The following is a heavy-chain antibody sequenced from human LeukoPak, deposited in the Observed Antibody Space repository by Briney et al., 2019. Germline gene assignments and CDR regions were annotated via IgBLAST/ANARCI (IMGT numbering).Heavy chain of an antibody. CDR2: IIPILGIA. CDR3: ARERPPGDSSNWFLEGYFDI. J-gene: IGHJ4*02. D-gene: IGHD6-13*01. V-gene: IGHV1-69*04. CDR1: GGTFSSYT. Sequence: ASVKVSCKASGGTFSSYTISWVRQAPGQGLEWMGRIIPILGIANYAQKFQGRVTITADKSTSTAYMELSTLRSDDTAVYYCARERPPGDSSNWFLEGYFDIWGQGTLVTVSS.